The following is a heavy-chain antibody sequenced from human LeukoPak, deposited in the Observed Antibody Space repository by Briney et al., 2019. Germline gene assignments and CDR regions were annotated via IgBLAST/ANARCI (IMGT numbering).Heavy chain of an antibody. J-gene: IGHJ4*02. CDR3: ARGTILEPNAVYFDY. CDR1: GGTFSSYA. D-gene: IGHD1-1*01. CDR2: IIPIFGTA. V-gene: IGHV1-69*05. Sequence: SVKVSCKASGGTFSSYAISWVRQAPGQGLEWMGGIIPIFGTANYAQKFQGRVTITTDESTSTAYMELSSRRSEDTAVYYCARGTILEPNAVYFDYWGQGTLVTVSS.